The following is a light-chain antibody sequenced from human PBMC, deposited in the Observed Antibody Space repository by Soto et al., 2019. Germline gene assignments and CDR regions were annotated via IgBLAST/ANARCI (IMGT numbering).Light chain of an antibody. CDR2: GAS. CDR1: QSVRNSY. CDR3: QQYGSSPYT. V-gene: IGKV3-20*01. J-gene: IGKJ2*01. Sequence: LSLSPGERATLSCRASQSVRNSYLAWYQQKPGQAPRLLIYGASGRATGIPDRFSGSGSGPDLTLTISSLEPEDFAVYYCQQYGSSPYTFGQGTKLEI.